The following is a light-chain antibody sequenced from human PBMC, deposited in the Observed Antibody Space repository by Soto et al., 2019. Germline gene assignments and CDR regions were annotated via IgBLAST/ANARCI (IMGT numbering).Light chain of an antibody. V-gene: IGKV3-20*01. J-gene: IGKJ5*01. Sequence: AQSPDTLSLSPGERATLSCRASQTFSNSFLSWFPQIPGQAPRLLIYGASMRATGIPDRFSGSGSGTDFTLTISRLEPEDFAVYYCQQCGSLSPFGQGTRLAI. CDR2: GAS. CDR3: QQCGSLSP. CDR1: QTFSNSF.